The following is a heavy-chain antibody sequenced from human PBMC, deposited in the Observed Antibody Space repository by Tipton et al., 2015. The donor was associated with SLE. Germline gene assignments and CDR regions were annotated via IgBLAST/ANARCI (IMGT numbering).Heavy chain of an antibody. CDR3: ARGVYSYGWVDY. J-gene: IGHJ4*02. CDR2: ISSSSSYT. Sequence: SLRLSCAASGFTFSSYAMHWVRQAPGKGLEWVSYISSSSSYTNYADSVKGRFTISRDNAKNSLFLQMNSLRAEDTAVYYCARGVYSYGWVDYWGQGTLVTVSS. D-gene: IGHD5-18*01. V-gene: IGHV3-21*05. CDR1: GFTFSSYA.